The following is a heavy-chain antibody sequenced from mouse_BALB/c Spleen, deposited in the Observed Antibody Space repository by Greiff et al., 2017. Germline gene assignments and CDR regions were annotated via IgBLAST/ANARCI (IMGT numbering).Heavy chain of an antibody. Sequence: QVQLQQPGAELVKPGASVKLSCKASGYTFTSYWMHWVKQRPGQGLEWIGEIDPSDSYTNYNQKFKGKATLTVDKSSSTAYMQLSSLTSEDSAVYYCARGNYCGSSYPDYYAMDYWGQGTSVTVSS. J-gene: IGHJ4*01. V-gene: IGHV1-69*02. CDR2: IDPSDSYT. CDR1: GYTFTSYW. D-gene: IGHD1-1*01. CDR3: ARGNYCGSSYPDYYAMDY.